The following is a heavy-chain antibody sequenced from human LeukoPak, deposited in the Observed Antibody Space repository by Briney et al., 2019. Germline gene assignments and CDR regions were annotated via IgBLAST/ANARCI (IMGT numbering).Heavy chain of an antibody. Sequence: GGSLRLSCAASGFTFSSYSMNWVRPAPGKGLEWVSSISSSSSYIYYADSVKGRFTISRDNAKNSLYLQMNSLRAEDTAVYYCARGYSGSEVFDYWGQGTLVTVSS. J-gene: IGHJ4*02. CDR2: ISSSSSYI. V-gene: IGHV3-21*01. CDR3: ARGYSGSEVFDY. D-gene: IGHD5-12*01. CDR1: GFTFSSYS.